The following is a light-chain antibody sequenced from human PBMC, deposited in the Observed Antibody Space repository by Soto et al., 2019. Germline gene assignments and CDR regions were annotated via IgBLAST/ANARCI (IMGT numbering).Light chain of an antibody. V-gene: IGKV3-20*01. J-gene: IGKJ1*01. CDR3: QQYGSSPRT. CDR1: QSVSSNF. Sequence: EIVLTQSPGTLSFSPGERATLSCRASQSVSSNFLAWYQQKPGQAPRLLIYGASNRATGIPDRFSGSGSGTDFTLTISRLEPEEHAVYYRQQYGSSPRTFGQGTKVEIX. CDR2: GAS.